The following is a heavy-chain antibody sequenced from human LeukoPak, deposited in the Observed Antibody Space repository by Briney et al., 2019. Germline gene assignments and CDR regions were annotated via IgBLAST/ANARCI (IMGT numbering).Heavy chain of an antibody. V-gene: IGHV4-31*03. J-gene: IGHJ3*02. CDR1: GGSISSGGYY. Sequence: SQTLSLTCTVSGGSISSGGYYWSWIRQHPGKGLEWIGYIYYSGSTNYNPSLKSRVTISVDTSKNQFSLKLSSVTAADTAVYYCARDVSSDAFDIWGQGTMVTVSS. CDR3: ARDVSSDAFDI. CDR2: IYYSGST.